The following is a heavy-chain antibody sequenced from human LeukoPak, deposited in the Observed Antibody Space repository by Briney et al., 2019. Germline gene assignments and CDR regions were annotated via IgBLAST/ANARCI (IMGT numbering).Heavy chain of an antibody. CDR3: AKDSGPGSYYPTGDEY. D-gene: IGHD3-10*01. CDR1: GFTFSNYA. CDR2: ISDSGGGT. Sequence: PGGSLRLSCAAPGFTFSNYAMTWVRQAPEKGLKWVSSISDSGGGTHYEGSVKGRFTISRDNSKNTLYLQMNSLRAEDTAVYYCAKDSGPGSYYPTGDEYWGQGILVTVSS. V-gene: IGHV3-23*01. J-gene: IGHJ4*02.